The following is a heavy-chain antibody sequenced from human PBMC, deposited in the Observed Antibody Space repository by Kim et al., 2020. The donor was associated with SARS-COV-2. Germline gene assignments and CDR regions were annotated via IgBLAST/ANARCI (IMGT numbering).Heavy chain of an antibody. CDR3: VRDWRYCRGGSCSEGDS. J-gene: IGHJ4*02. Sequence: GGSLRLSCAASGFSFNSYWMSWVRQAPGKGLEWVANIKQDGSEKNYAESVKGRFTISRDNARQSLYLQMNTLRAEETAVYYCVRDWRYCRGGSCSEGDSWGQGTLVTVSS. V-gene: IGHV3-7*01. D-gene: IGHD2-15*01. CDR2: IKQDGSEK. CDR1: GFSFNSYW.